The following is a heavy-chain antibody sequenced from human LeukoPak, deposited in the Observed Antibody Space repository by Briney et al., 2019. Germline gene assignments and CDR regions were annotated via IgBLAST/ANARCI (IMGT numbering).Heavy chain of an antibody. Sequence: ASVKVSCKASGYTLTDYYMHWVRQAPGQGLEWMGWINPNSGGTNYAQKFQGRVTMTRDTSISTDYMELSRLGSDDTAVYYCARDFSAWDAFDIWGQGTMVTVSS. V-gene: IGHV1-2*02. J-gene: IGHJ3*02. CDR1: GYTLTDYY. CDR3: ARDFSAWDAFDI. CDR2: INPNSGGT.